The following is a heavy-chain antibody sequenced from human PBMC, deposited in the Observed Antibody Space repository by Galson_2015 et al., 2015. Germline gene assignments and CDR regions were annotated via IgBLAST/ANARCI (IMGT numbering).Heavy chain of an antibody. CDR3: VRMYYYDNSGYYGYFDS. CDR1: GFTFSSYW. J-gene: IGHJ4*02. CDR2: MNSDGSST. D-gene: IGHD3-22*01. Sequence: SLRLSCAASGFTFSSYWMHWVRQAPGKGPMWVSRMNSDGSSTNYADSVRGRFTISRDNAKNTLYLQMNSLRVEDTAVYYCVRMYYYDNSGYYGYFDSWGQGILVTVSS. V-gene: IGHV3-74*01.